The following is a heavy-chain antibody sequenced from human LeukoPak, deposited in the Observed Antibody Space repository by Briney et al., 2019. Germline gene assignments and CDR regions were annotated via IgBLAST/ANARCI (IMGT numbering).Heavy chain of an antibody. CDR3: ARGDYYDSSGYFDY. Sequence: GGSPRLSCAASGFTFGSYSMNWVRQTPGKGLEWVSSISTSSKYIYYADSVKGRFTISRDNANNILYLQMNSLRAEDTAVYYCARGDYYDSSGYFDYWGQGTLVTVSS. D-gene: IGHD3-22*01. V-gene: IGHV3-21*06. CDR2: ISTSSKYI. J-gene: IGHJ4*02. CDR1: GFTFGSYS.